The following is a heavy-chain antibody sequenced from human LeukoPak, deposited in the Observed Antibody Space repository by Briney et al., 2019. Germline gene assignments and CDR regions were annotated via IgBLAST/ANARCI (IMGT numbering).Heavy chain of an antibody. CDR1: GGTFSSYA. CDR2: IIPIFGTA. J-gene: IGHJ3*02. Sequence: GASVKVSCKASGGTFSSYAISWVRQAPGQGLEWMGGIIPIFGTANYAQKFQGRVTITTDESTSTAYMELSSLRSEDTAVYYCARLQGDCYPEVCAFDIWGPGTMVTVSS. V-gene: IGHV1-69*05. D-gene: IGHD2-21*02. CDR3: ARLQGDCYPEVCAFDI.